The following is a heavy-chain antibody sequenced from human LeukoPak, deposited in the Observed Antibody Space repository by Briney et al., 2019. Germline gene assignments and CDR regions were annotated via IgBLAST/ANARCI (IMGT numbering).Heavy chain of an antibody. D-gene: IGHD3-10*01. CDR2: ISAYNGNT. J-gene: IGHJ6*03. Sequence: ASVKVSCKASGYTFTSYGISWVRQAPGQGLEWMGWISAYNGNTNYAQKLQGRVTMTTDTSTSTAYMELRSLRSDDTAVYYCARDNYYGSGSYYNVDYYYYYMDVWGKGTTVTVSS. V-gene: IGHV1-18*01. CDR3: ARDNYYGSGSYYNVDYYYYYMDV. CDR1: GYTFTSYG.